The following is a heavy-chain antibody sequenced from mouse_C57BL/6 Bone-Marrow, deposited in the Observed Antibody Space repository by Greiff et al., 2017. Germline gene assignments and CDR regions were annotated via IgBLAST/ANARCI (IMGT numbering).Heavy chain of an antibody. D-gene: IGHD2-4*01. CDR2: IYPRSGNT. J-gene: IGHJ2*01. Sequence: VQLVESGAELARPGASVKLSCKASGYTFTSYGISWVKQRTGQGLEWIGEIYPRSGNTYYNEKFKGKATLTADKSSSTAYMELRSLTSEDSAVFFCARVELDYDDFDYWGQGTTLTVSS. V-gene: IGHV1-81*01. CDR3: ARVELDYDDFDY. CDR1: GYTFTSYG.